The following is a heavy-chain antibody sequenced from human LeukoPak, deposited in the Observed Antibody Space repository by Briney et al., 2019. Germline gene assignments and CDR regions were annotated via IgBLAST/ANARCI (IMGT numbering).Heavy chain of an antibody. CDR1: GDTVSSNSAG. CDR3: ARDVRGSYWGGYYYYMNV. V-gene: IGHV6-1*01. CDR2: TYYRSKWYN. D-gene: IGHD1-26*01. Sequence: SQTLSPTSAISGDTVSSNSAGWNWIRQSPSRGLEWLGRTYYRSKWYNDYAVSVKSRITINPDTSKNQFSLQLNFVTPEDTAVYYCARDVRGSYWGGYYYYMNVWGKGTTVTVSS. J-gene: IGHJ6*03.